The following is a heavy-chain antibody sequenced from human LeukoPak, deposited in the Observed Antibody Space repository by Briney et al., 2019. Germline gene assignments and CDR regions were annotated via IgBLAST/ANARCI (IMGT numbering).Heavy chain of an antibody. D-gene: IGHD3-10*01. CDR3: ARDYYTSGSPNDY. Sequence: GGSLRLSCAASGFTFSSYWKHWVRQAPGKGLVWVSRINSDGSSTNYADSVKGRFTISRDNAKNTLYLQMNSLRAEDTAVYYCARDYYTSGSPNDYWGQGTLVTVSS. CDR1: GFTFSSYW. J-gene: IGHJ4*02. CDR2: INSDGSST. V-gene: IGHV3-74*01.